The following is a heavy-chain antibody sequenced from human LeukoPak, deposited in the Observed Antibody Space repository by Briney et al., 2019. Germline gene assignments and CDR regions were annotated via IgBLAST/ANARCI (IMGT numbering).Heavy chain of an antibody. J-gene: IGHJ4*02. CDR1: GGSFSVYY. CDR2: INHSGST. D-gene: IGHD3-22*01. Sequence: AETLSLTCAVYGGSFSVYYWSWIRQPPGKGLEWIGEINHSGSTNYNPSLKSRVTISVDTSKNQFSLKLSSVTAADTAVYYCARAHLPEYYDSSGYEYFDYWGQGTLVTVSS. CDR3: ARAHLPEYYDSSGYEYFDY. V-gene: IGHV4-34*01.